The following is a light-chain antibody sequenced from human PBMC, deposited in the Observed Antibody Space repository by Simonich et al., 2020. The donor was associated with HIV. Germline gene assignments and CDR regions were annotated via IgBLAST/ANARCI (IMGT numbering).Light chain of an antibody. V-gene: IGKV1-5*03. CDR3: QQANSFPLT. CDR2: KAS. CDR1: QRISSW. Sequence: DIQMTQSPSTLSASVGDRVTITCRASQRISSWLAWFQQNPGKAPKLLIYKASGLESGVPSRFSGSGSGTEFTLTISSLQPDDSATYYCQQANSFPLTFGPGTKVDIK. J-gene: IGKJ3*01.